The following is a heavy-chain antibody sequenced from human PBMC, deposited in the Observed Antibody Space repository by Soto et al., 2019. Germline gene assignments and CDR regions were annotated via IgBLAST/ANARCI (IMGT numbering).Heavy chain of an antibody. CDR2: INWKSDI. CDR1: GFTFDDNX. J-gene: IGHJ4*02. V-gene: IGHV3-9*01. D-gene: IGHD3-16*01. Sequence: GGSLRLSCAVSGFTFDDNXXHWVRQAPEKGLEWVSGINWKSDIGYADSVKGRFTISRDNAENSLYLQMNSLRAEDTALYYCAISQDRGGRTTFIYWGQGTLVTVSS. CDR3: AISQDRGGRTTFIY.